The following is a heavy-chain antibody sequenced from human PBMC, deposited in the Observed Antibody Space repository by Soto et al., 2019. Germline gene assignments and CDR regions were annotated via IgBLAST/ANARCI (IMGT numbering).Heavy chain of an antibody. Sequence: SETLSLTCTVSGGSISSGGYYWSWIRQHPGKGLEWIGYIYYSGSTYYNPSLKSRVTISVDTSKNQFTLKLSSVTAADTAVYYCARRVPSGYCSSTSCYRFGFDPWGQGTLVTVSS. CDR2: IYYSGST. V-gene: IGHV4-31*03. D-gene: IGHD2-2*01. J-gene: IGHJ5*02. CDR1: GGSISSGGYY. CDR3: ARRVPSGYCSSTSCYRFGFDP.